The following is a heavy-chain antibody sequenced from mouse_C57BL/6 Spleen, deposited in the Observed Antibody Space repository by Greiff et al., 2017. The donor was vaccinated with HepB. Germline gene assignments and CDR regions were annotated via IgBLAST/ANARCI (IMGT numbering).Heavy chain of an antibody. CDR1: GYAFPNYL. V-gene: IGHV1-54*01. CDR2: INPGSGGT. J-gene: IGHJ4*01. Sequence: SGAELVRPGTSVKVSCKASGYAFPNYLIEWVKQRPGQGLEWIGVINPGSGGTNYNEKFKGKATLTVDTSSSTAYMQLSSLTSEDSAVYYCARSYGKKEDYYAMDYWGQGTSVTVSS. D-gene: IGHD2-1*01. CDR3: ARSYGKKEDYYAMDY.